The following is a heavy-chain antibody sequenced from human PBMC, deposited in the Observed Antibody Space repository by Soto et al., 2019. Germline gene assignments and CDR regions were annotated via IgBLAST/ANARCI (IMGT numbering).Heavy chain of an antibody. J-gene: IGHJ4*02. V-gene: IGHV4-31*03. CDR1: GGSISSGGYY. CDR3: ARHKAIAIIPAAVDY. CDR2: VYDSGSN. D-gene: IGHD2-2*01. Sequence: PSETLSLTCTVSGGSISSGGYYWSWIRQHPGKGLEWIGYVYDSGSNYYNPSLRSRVTISVDTSKNQFSLKLSAVTAADTAFYYCARHKAIAIIPAAVDYWGQGTLVTVSS.